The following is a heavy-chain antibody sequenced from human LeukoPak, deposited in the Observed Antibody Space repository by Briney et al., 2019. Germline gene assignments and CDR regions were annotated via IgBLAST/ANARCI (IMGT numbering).Heavy chain of an antibody. CDR1: GFTFSSYA. V-gene: IGHV3-30*04. D-gene: IGHD6-6*01. CDR3: ARWIWQLAHPGAFDI. Sequence: HAGRSLRLSCAASGFTFSSYAMHWVRQAPGKGLEWVAVISYDGSNKYYADSVKGRFTISRDNSKNTLYLQMNSLRAEDTAVYYCARWIWQLAHPGAFDIWGQGTMVTVSS. CDR2: ISYDGSNK. J-gene: IGHJ3*02.